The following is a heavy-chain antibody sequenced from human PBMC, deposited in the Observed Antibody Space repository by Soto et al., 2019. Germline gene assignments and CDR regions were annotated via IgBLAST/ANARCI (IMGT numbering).Heavy chain of an antibody. Sequence: GGSLRLSCAASGFTFSSYGMHWVRQAPGKGLEWVAVISYDGSNKYYADSVKGRFTISRDNSKNTLDLQMNSLRAEDTAVYYCAKDYDFWSGYWPVDFDYWGQGTLVTVSS. J-gene: IGHJ4*02. D-gene: IGHD3-3*01. CDR3: AKDYDFWSGYWPVDFDY. CDR1: GFTFSSYG. CDR2: ISYDGSNK. V-gene: IGHV3-30*18.